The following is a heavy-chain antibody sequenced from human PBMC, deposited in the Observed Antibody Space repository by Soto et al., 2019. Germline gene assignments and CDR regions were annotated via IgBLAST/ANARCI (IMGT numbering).Heavy chain of an antibody. CDR2: IYYSGST. J-gene: IGHJ6*03. CDR1: GGSISSYY. Sequence: SETLSLTCTVSGGSISSYYWSWIRQPPGKGLEWIGYIYYSGSTNYNPSLKSRVTISVDTSKNQFSLKLSSVTAADTAVYYCAKTGTTMDYYYYYMDVWGKGTTVTVSS. CDR3: AKTGTTMDYYYYYMDV. V-gene: IGHV4-59*01. D-gene: IGHD1-1*01.